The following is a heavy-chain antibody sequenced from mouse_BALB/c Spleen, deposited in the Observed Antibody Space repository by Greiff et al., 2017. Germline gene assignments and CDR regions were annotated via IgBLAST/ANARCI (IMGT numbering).Heavy chain of an antibody. D-gene: IGHD4-1*01. CDR2: INSNGGST. J-gene: IGHJ4*01. CDR1: GFTFSSYG. Sequence: EVKLVESGGGLVQPGGSLKLSCAASGFTFSSYGMSWVRQTPDKRLELVATINSNGGSTYYPDSVKGRFTISRDNAKNTLYLQMSSLKSEDTAMYYCARKNWDAMDYWGQGTSVTVSS. CDR3: ARKNWDAMDY. V-gene: IGHV5-6-3*01.